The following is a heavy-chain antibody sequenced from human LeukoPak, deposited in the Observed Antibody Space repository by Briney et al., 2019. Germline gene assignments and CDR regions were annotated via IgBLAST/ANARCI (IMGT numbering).Heavy chain of an antibody. V-gene: IGHV4-59*08. CDR1: GDSISSYY. J-gene: IGHJ5*02. D-gene: IGHD3-16*01. Sequence: SETLSLTCTVSGDSISSYYWSWIRQPPGKGLEWIGYIYYSGSTNYNPSLKSRVTISVDTSKNQFSLKLSSVTAADTAVYYCARRITFGGVMGNKDNWFDPWGQGTLVTVSS. CDR3: ARRITFGGVMGNKDNWFDP. CDR2: IYYSGST.